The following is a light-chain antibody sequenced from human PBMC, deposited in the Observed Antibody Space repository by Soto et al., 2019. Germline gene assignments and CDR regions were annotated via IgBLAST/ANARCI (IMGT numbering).Light chain of an antibody. V-gene: IGKV3-20*01. CDR2: AAS. Sequence: EIVLTQSPATLSLSPGERATLSCRASQSVSNSNLAWYQQKPGQAPRLLVYAASSRATGIPARFSGSGSGTDFTLTISRLEPEDFAIYYCQQYGSPRGTFGQGTKVDIK. CDR1: QSVSNSN. J-gene: IGKJ1*01. CDR3: QQYGSPRGT.